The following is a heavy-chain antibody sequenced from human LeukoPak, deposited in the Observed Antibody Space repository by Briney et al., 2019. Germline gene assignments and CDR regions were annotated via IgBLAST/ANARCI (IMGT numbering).Heavy chain of an antibody. J-gene: IGHJ5*02. V-gene: IGHV3-21*01. Sequence: PGGSLRLSCAASGFTFSIHSMNWVRQAPRKGLEWVSSITSSSSYIYYADSVKGRFTISRDDAKNSLYLQMNTLRAEDTAVYYCARGSGWFDPWGQGILVTVSS. CDR2: ITSSSSYI. D-gene: IGHD3-10*01. CDR3: ARGSGWFDP. CDR1: GFTFSIHS.